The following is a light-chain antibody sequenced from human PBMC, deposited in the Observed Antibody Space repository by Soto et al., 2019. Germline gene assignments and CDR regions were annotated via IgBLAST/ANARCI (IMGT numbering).Light chain of an antibody. J-gene: IGLJ1*01. CDR1: SSDVGIYNY. CDR2: EVS. CDR3: NSYTSSSTQV. V-gene: IGLV2-14*01. Sequence: QSVLTQPASVSGSPGQSITISCTGTSSDVGIYNYVSWYQQHPGKAPKLMIYEVSNRPSGVPNRFSGSKSGNTASLTISGLQAEDEADYYCNSYTSSSTQVCGTGTKVTVL.